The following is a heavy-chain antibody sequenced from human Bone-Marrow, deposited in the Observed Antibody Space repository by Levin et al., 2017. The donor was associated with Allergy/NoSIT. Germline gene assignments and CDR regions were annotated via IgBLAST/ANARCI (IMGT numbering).Heavy chain of an antibody. J-gene: IGHJ3*02. D-gene: IGHD5-24*01. CDR3: TTDPSGDEGLLDI. CDR2: IKIRTDGGAT. CDR1: GLTFSNAW. V-gene: IGHV3-15*01. Sequence: NTGGSLRLSCATSGLTFSNAWMTWVRQAPGKGLEWIGRIKIRTDGGATDYAAPVEGRFTISRDDSKNTLYLHMNSLKIEDTGVYYCTTDPSGDEGLLDIWGQG.